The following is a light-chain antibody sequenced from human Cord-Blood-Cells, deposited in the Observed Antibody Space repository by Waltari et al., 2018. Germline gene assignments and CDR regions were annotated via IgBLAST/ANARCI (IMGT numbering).Light chain of an antibody. J-gene: IGLJ3*02. Sequence: SYELTQPPSVSVSPGQTDRITCSGDALPKQYAYRYQQKPGQAPVLVIYKDSERPSGIAERFSGSSSGTTVTLTISGVQAEDEADYYCQSADSSGTSWVFGGGTKLTVL. V-gene: IGLV3-25*03. CDR3: QSADSSGTSWV. CDR1: ALPKQY. CDR2: KDS.